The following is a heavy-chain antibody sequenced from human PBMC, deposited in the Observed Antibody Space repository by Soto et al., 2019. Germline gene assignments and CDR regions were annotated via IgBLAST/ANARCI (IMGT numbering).Heavy chain of an antibody. CDR2: ISSSSSTI. Sequence: EVQLVESGGGLVQPGGSLRLSCAASGFTFSSYSMNWVRQAPGKGLEWVSYISSSSSTIYYADSVKGRFTISRDNAKNSLYLQMNSLRDEDTAVYYCARDVGATYYYYYGMDVWDQGTTVTVSS. J-gene: IGHJ6*02. CDR3: ARDVGATYYYYYGMDV. V-gene: IGHV3-48*02. CDR1: GFTFSSYS. D-gene: IGHD1-26*01.